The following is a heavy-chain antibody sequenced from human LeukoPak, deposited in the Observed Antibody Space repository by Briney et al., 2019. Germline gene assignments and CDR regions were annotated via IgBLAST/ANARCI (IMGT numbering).Heavy chain of an antibody. CDR2: IIPIFGTA. V-gene: IGHV1-69*01. CDR1: GGTFSSYA. D-gene: IGHD3-22*01. J-gene: IGHJ3*02. Sequence: SVKVSCKASGGTFSSYAISWVRQAPGQGLEWMGGIIPIFGTANYAQKFQGRVTITADESTSTAYMELSSLGSEDTAVYYCARGKGYYDSSGYYSDAFDIWGQGTMVTVSS. CDR3: ARGKGYYDSSGYYSDAFDI.